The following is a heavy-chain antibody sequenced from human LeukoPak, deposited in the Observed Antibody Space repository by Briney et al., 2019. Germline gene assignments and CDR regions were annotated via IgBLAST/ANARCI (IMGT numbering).Heavy chain of an antibody. J-gene: IGHJ3*02. D-gene: IGHD3-22*01. Sequence: SETLSLTCAVSGDSISSNWWSWVRQPPGKGLQWIGEIYHSGSTNYSPSLKSRVTISVDKSKNQFSLKLSSVTAADTAAYYCARHMTVTYDAFDIWGQGTMVTVSS. CDR2: IYHSGST. CDR1: GDSISSNW. V-gene: IGHV4-4*02. CDR3: ARHMTVTYDAFDI.